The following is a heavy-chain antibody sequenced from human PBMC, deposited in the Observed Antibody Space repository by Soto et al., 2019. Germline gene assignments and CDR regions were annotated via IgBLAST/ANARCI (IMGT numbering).Heavy chain of an antibody. V-gene: IGHV6-1*01. Sequence: PSQTLSLTCSISGDRVSTNDATWDWIRPSPSRGLEWLGRTYYRSKWYNDYAESVKGRITINPDTFNNQLSLQMNSLRDEDTAVYYCAREGYPFDYWGQGTLVTVSS. CDR3: AREGYPFDY. CDR1: GDRVSTNDAT. D-gene: IGHD5-12*01. J-gene: IGHJ4*02. CDR2: TYYRSKWYN.